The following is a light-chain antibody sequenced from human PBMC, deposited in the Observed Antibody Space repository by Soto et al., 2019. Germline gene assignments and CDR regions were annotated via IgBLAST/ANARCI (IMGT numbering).Light chain of an antibody. J-gene: IGKJ3*01. CDR3: QQRSNWIFT. CDR1: QGVGNY. Sequence: EVVLTQSPATLSLSPGEGATLSCRASQGVGNYLAWYQHRPGQAPRLLIYDASSRATGIPARFSGSGSGTDFTLTITSLEPEDFAVYYCQQRSNWIFTFGPGTIVDIK. V-gene: IGKV3-11*01. CDR2: DAS.